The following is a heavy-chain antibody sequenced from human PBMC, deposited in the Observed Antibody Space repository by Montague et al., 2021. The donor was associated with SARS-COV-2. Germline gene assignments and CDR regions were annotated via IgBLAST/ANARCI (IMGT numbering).Heavy chain of an antibody. J-gene: IGHJ3*01. CDR2: IYDSGST. Sequence: SETLSLTCTASGGSISSSNYYWDWIRQPPGKGLEWIGSIYDSGSTYYNPSLKSRVTISVDTSKNHFSLKLSSVTAADTAVYYCARRGRKLLPVATTIGGFDFWGQGTMVTVSS. CDR3: ARRGRKLLPVATTIGGFDF. D-gene: IGHD5-12*01. V-gene: IGHV4-39*02. CDR1: GGSISSSNYY.